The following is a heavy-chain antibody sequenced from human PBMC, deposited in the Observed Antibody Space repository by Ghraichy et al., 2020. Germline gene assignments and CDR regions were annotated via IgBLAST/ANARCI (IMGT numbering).Heavy chain of an antibody. Sequence: GALRLSCSASGFTFSSYAMDWVRQAPGKGLEYVSGINNNGGSTYYADSVKGRFTISRDNSKNTLYLQMSSLRAEDTAVYYCVKYSTGWYRGHLDYWGQGTLVTVSS. D-gene: IGHD6-19*01. J-gene: IGHJ4*02. CDR2: INNNGGST. V-gene: IGHV3-64D*06. CDR3: VKYSTGWYRGHLDY. CDR1: GFTFSSYA.